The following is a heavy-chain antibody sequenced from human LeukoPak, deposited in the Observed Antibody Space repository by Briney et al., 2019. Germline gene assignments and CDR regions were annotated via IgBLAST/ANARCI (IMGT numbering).Heavy chain of an antibody. D-gene: IGHD3-3*01. CDR1: GYTLTELS. CDR3: ATGSPLRTDFWSGYYTPHPLGY. CDR2: FDPEDGET. J-gene: IGHJ4*02. Sequence: ASVKVSCKVSGYTLTELSMHWVRQAPGKGLEWMGGFDPEDGETIYAQKFQGRVTMTEDTSTDAAYMELSSLRSEDTAVYYCATGSPLRTDFWSGYYTPHPLGYWGQGTLVTVSP. V-gene: IGHV1-24*01.